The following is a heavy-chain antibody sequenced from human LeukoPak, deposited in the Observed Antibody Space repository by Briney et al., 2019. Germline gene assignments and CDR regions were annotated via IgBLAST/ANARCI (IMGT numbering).Heavy chain of an antibody. CDR2: IRSCGDYI. CDR1: GFTFSSYS. J-gene: IGHJ3*02. CDR3: ARDCGGGSCYGPYDAFDI. V-gene: IGHV3-21*01. D-gene: IGHD2-15*01. Sequence: PGGSLRLSCAASGFTFSSYSMYWVRQPPGKGLEWVSSIRSCGDYIYYADSVKRRSTLPRDNDKNSMYLQMNRLRAADTAVYYCARDCGGGSCYGPYDAFDIWGQGTMVTVSS.